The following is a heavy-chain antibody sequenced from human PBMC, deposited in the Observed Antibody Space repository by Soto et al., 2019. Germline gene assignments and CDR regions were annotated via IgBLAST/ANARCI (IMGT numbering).Heavy chain of an antibody. CDR2: ISSSGSTI. V-gene: IGHV3-48*03. CDR1: GFTFSSYE. J-gene: IGHJ4*02. D-gene: IGHD3-16*01. Sequence: TGGSLRLSCAASGFTFSSYEMNWVRQAPGKGLEWVSYISSSGSTIYYADSVKGRFTISRDNAKNSLYLQMNSLRAEDTAVYYCAGTQVTLDYWGQGTLVTVSS. CDR3: AGTQVTLDY.